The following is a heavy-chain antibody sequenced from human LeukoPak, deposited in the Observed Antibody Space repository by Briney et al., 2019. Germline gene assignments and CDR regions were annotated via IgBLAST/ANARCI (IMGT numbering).Heavy chain of an antibody. CDR3: ARVRSRDWLLWPYGMDV. Sequence: ASMKVSCKSSGFTFTGHYIHWVRQATGQGLEWMGYIGPRNSAASYAEKFQGRVTMTTDTSTSTAYMELRSLRSDDTAVYYCARVRSRDWLLWPYGMDVWGQGTTVTVSS. J-gene: IGHJ6*02. D-gene: IGHD3/OR15-3a*01. CDR1: GFTFTGHY. V-gene: IGHV1-2*02. CDR2: IGPRNSAA.